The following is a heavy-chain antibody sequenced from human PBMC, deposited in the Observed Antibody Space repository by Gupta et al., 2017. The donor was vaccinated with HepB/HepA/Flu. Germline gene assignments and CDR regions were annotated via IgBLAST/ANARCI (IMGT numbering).Heavy chain of an antibody. J-gene: IGHJ6*03. V-gene: IGHV3-21*01. Sequence: EVQLVESGGGLVKPGGSLRLSCAASGFTFSSYSMNWVRQAPGKGLEWVASISSSSSYIYYEESVKGRFNISRDNANNSLYLQMNSLRAEDTAVYYGARVQYYDYVWGSYRPHDTYYMDVWGKGTTVTVSS. CDR2: ISSSSSYI. CDR3: ARVQYYDYVWGSYRPHDTYYMDV. CDR1: GFTFSSYS. D-gene: IGHD3-16*02.